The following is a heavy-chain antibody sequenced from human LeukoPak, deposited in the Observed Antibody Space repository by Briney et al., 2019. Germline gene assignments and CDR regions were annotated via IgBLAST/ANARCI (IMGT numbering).Heavy chain of an antibody. D-gene: IGHD1-1*01. V-gene: IGHV3-48*03. CDR2: ISTMSSTK. CDR1: GFTFSSYD. J-gene: IGHJ3*02. CDR3: AKIHTNHWNDAFDI. Sequence: GGSLRLSCAASGFTFSSYDMNWVRQAPGKGLEWVSYISTMSSTKYYADSVKGRFTISRDNAKNSVYLQMNSLRAGDTAVYYCAKIHTNHWNDAFDIWGQGTMVTVSS.